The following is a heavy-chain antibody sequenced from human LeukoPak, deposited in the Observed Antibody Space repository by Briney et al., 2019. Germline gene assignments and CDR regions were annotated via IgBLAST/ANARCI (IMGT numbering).Heavy chain of an antibody. CDR1: GFTFGDYA. D-gene: IGHD3-22*01. V-gene: IGHV3-49*04. J-gene: IGHJ4*02. CDR3: ATPYYYVSSAYTAPAY. CDR2: IRSTAYGGTI. Sequence: GGSLRLSCAASGFTFGDYAMSWVRQAPGKGLEWVGLIRSTAYGGTIEYAASVKGRFTISRDDSKSIAYLQMNSLKTEDTAIYYCATPYYYVSSAYTAPAYWGQGTLVTVSS.